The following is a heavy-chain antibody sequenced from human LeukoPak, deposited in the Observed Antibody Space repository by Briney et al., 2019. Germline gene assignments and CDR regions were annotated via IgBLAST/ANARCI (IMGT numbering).Heavy chain of an antibody. D-gene: IGHD2-2*02. Sequence: ASVKVSCKASGYTFTGYYMHWVRQAPGQGLEWMGWINPNSGGTNYAQKFQGRVTMTRDTSISTAYMELSRLRSDDTAVYYCARDFGGYQLLYLGGNYYFDYWGQGTLVTVSS. CDR2: INPNSGGT. V-gene: IGHV1-2*02. J-gene: IGHJ4*02. CDR3: ARDFGGYQLLYLGGNYYFDY. CDR1: GYTFTGYY.